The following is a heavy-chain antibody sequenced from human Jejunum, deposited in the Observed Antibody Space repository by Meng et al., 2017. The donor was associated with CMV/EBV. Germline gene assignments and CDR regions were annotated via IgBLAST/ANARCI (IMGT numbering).Heavy chain of an antibody. CDR2: IHPNSGGT. CDR1: GCICTAHL. Sequence: SGCICTAHLLIRVLQAPGQVLEWIARIHPNSGGTSYAQYFQGRITVTRDTSINTAYMELTMLRSDDAAVYYCARQNIAASYYGLDVWGQGTTVTVSS. D-gene: IGHD6-25*01. V-gene: IGHV1-2*06. J-gene: IGHJ6*02. CDR3: ARQNIAASYYGLDV.